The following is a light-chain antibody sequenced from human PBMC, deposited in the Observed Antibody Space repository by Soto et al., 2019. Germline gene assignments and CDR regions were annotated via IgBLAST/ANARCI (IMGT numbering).Light chain of an antibody. CDR2: GAS. J-gene: IGKJ5*01. CDR1: QTVDTY. V-gene: IGKV3-20*01. CDR3: KHYASSPIT. Sequence: VLTQSPDTLSLSPGATAILSCRASQTVDTYAAWYQLKPGQRPSLLIYGASSRALDIPGRFIGSGSGTNFTLTIHRLEPEDFAVYLCKHYASSPITFGQGTRLEIK.